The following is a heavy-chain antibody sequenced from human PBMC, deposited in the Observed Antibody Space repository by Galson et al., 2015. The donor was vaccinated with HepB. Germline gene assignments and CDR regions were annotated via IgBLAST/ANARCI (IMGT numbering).Heavy chain of an antibody. Sequence: SVKVSCKASGGTLNNNVITWVRQAPGQGPEWMGKIIPMLDVANYAQRFQGRVTITADKSTSTAYMELSSLKSEDTAVYYCASRLRRNFEDAFDIWGQGTMVTVSS. CDR2: IIPMLDVA. J-gene: IGHJ3*02. D-gene: IGHD3-9*01. V-gene: IGHV1-69*04. CDR3: ASRLRRNFEDAFDI. CDR1: GGTLNNNV.